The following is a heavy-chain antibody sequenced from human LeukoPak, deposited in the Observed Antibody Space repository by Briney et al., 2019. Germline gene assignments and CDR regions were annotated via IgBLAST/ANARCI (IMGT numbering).Heavy chain of an antibody. CDR3: ARSEYYYGSGSYSDY. D-gene: IGHD3-10*01. CDR2: IYPGGSDT. CDR1: GYSFTNSW. V-gene: IGHV5-51*01. J-gene: IGHJ4*02. Sequence: PGESLKISCKGSGYSFTNSWIGWVRQMPGKGLEWMGIIYPGGSDTRYSPSFQGQVTISADKSISTAYLQWSSLKASDTAMYYCARSEYYYGSGSYSDYWGQGTLVTVSS.